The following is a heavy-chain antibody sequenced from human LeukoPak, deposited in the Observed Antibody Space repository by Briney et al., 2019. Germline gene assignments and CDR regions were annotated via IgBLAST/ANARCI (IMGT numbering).Heavy chain of an antibody. V-gene: IGHV1-69*10. D-gene: IGHD3-10*01. CDR2: ITPKFGIP. Sequence: SVKVSCKASGGIFSNYEINWVRQAPGQGLEWMGGITPKFGIPKHAQKFQNRVSMTADRSTNTAYLELSSLRSEDTAVYYCARVAYYYGSGTRWFDPWGQGALVTVSS. J-gene: IGHJ5*02. CDR1: GGIFSNYE. CDR3: ARVAYYYGSGTRWFDP.